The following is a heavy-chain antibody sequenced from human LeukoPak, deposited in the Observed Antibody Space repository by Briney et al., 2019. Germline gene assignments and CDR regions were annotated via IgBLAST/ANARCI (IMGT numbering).Heavy chain of an antibody. CDR3: ARGDYYYDSSGYYFDY. V-gene: IGHV4-39*01. CDR1: GGSISKSNHY. Sequence: SETLSLTCSVSGGSISKSNHYWGWIRQPPGKGLEWIGSIYYGGSTYYNPSLKSRVTISVDTSKNQFSLKLSSVTAADTAVYYCARGDYYYDSSGYYFDYWGQGTLVTVSS. CDR2: IYYGGST. D-gene: IGHD3-22*01. J-gene: IGHJ4*02.